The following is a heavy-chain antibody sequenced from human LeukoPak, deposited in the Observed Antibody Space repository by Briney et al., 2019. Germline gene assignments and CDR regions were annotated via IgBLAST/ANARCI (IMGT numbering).Heavy chain of an antibody. CDR1: GGSLSGYY. D-gene: IGHD2-15*01. J-gene: IGHJ4*02. V-gene: IGHV4-34*01. CDR3: ARGGRRGGGSLYNFDY. Sequence: PETLSLTCAVYGGSLSGYYWSWIRQPPGKGLEWVGEINHSGSTNYNPSLKSRGTISVDTSKNQFSLKRSSVTAADTAVEYCARGGRRGGGSLYNFDYWGQGTLVTVSS. CDR2: INHSGST.